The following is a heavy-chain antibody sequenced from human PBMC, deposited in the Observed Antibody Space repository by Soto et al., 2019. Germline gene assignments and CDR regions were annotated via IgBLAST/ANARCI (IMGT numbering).Heavy chain of an antibody. CDR3: AREDFHNYGGRVRFDL. J-gene: IGHJ5*02. CDR2: FYDGNT. Sequence: TSETLSLTCIVSGGSITRRSSYWAWIRQPPGKGLEWVGTFYDGNTYHNPSLRSRITIAVDTSKNQFSLKLNSVAAADTATYFCAREDFHNYGGRVRFDLWGQGIMVTVSS. V-gene: IGHV4-39*02. CDR1: GGSITRRSSY. D-gene: IGHD3-16*01.